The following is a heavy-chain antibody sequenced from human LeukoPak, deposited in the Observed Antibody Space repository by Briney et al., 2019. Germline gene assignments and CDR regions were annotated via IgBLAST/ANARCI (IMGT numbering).Heavy chain of an antibody. D-gene: IGHD3-10*01. Sequence: GGSLRLSCAASGITFSTSAMSWVRQAPGKGLEGVSALSGSGGSTYYADHVKGGFTISSNNSKSTLHLQMNILRVDDTAVYYCAKLLRGTVVPYYDNWGQGTLVTVSS. CDR2: LSGSGGST. CDR1: GITFSTSA. J-gene: IGHJ4*02. V-gene: IGHV3-23*01. CDR3: AKLLRGTVVPYYDN.